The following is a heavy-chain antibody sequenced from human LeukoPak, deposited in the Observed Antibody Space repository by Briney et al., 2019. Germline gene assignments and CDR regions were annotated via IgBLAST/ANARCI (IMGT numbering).Heavy chain of an antibody. D-gene: IGHD6-6*01. J-gene: IGHJ4*02. CDR2: INHSGST. CDR1: GGSFSGYY. Sequence: SETLSLTCAVYGGSFSGYYWSWIRQPPGKGLEWIGEINHSGSTNYNPSLKSRVTISVDTSKNQFSLKLSSVTAADTAVYYCARVRGYSSSRGLDYWGQGTLVTVSS. CDR3: ARVRGYSSSRGLDY. V-gene: IGHV4-34*01.